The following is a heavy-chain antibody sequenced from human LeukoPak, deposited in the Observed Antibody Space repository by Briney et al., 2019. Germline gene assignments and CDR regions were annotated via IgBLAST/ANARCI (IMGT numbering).Heavy chain of an antibody. CDR2: IYHSGST. CDR3: ARDSPLGGRAFDI. Sequence: SETLSLTCSVTGGSVSSGTYYWSWIRQPPGKGLEWIGYIYHSGSTYYNPSLKSRVTISVDRSKNQFSLKLSSVTAADTAVYYCARDSPLGGRAFDIWGQGTMVTVSS. D-gene: IGHD2-15*01. V-gene: IGHV4-30-2*01. J-gene: IGHJ3*02. CDR1: GGSVSSGTYY.